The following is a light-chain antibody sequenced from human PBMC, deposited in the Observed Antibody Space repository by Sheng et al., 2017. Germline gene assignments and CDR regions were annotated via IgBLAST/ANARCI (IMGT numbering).Light chain of an antibody. Sequence: EIVLTQSPGTLSLSPGERATLSCRASQTISSISLAWYQQQPGQAPRLLIYGASSRATGIPDRFSGSGSGTDFTLTISRLEPEDFAVYYCQQYGNSLSTFGRRDQGG. J-gene: IGKJ1*01. CDR3: QQYGNSLST. V-gene: IGKV3-20*01. CDR2: GAS. CDR1: QTISSIS.